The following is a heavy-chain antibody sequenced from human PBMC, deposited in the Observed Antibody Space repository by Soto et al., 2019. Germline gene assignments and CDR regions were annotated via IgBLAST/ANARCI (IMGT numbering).Heavy chain of an antibody. Sequence: ASVKVSCKASGYTFTGYYMHWVRQAPGQGLEWMGWINPNSGGTNYAQKFQGWVTMTRDTSISTAYMELSRLRSDDTAVYYCAREGVWGSYRYESQFDYWGQRTLVPAS. CDR2: INPNSGGT. CDR3: AREGVWGSYRYESQFDY. CDR1: GYTFTGYY. V-gene: IGHV1-2*04. J-gene: IGHJ4*02. D-gene: IGHD3-16*02.